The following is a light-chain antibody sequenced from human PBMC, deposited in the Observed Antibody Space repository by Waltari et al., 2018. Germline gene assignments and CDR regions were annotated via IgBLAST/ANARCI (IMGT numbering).Light chain of an antibody. CDR2: AAS. CDR3: QQSYSTPPT. CDR1: QSISSY. V-gene: IGKV1-39*01. Sequence: DIQMTQSPSSLSASVGDRVTITCRASQSISSYLNWYQQKPGKAPKLLIYAASSLQSGVPSRFSGSGSGTDFTLTIISLQPEAFATYYCQQSYSTPPTFGQGTKLEIK. J-gene: IGKJ2*01.